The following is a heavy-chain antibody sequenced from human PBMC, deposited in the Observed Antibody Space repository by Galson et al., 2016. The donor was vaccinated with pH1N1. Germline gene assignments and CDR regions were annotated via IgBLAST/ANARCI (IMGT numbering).Heavy chain of an antibody. CDR3: ARPNDYGDYRGDGFDI. D-gene: IGHD4-17*01. J-gene: IGHJ3*02. V-gene: IGHV5-51*03. Sequence: QSGAEVKKPGESLKISCKGSGHKFTSSWIGWVRQMPGKGLEWMGIIYLGGSLIRYRPSFQGQVTISPDKSVNIVYLKWGGLQASDTDMYYCARPNDYGDYRGDGFDIWGQGTMVTVSS. CDR2: IYLGGSLI. CDR1: GHKFTSSW.